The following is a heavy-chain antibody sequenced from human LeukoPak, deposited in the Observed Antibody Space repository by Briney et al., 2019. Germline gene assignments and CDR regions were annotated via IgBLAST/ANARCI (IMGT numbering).Heavy chain of an antibody. CDR3: AKEGDSVATYYYGMDV. V-gene: IGHV3-30*18. CDR2: ISYDGSNK. J-gene: IGHJ6*02. D-gene: IGHD1-26*01. CDR1: GFTFSSYG. Sequence: GRSLRLSCAASGFTFSSYGMHWVRQAPGKGLEWVAVISYDGSNKYYADSVKGRFTISRDNSKNTLYLQMNSLRAEDTAVYYCAKEGDSVATYYYGMDVWGQGTTVTVSS.